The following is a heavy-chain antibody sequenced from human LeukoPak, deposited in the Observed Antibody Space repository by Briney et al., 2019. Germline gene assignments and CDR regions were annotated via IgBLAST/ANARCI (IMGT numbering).Heavy chain of an antibody. V-gene: IGHV1-18*01. J-gene: IGHJ5*02. CDR3: ARVVAAAGTEWFDP. Sequence: GSVKASCKASGYTFTSYGISWVRQAPGQGLEWMGWISAYNGNTNYAQKLQGRVTMTTDASTSTAYMELRSLRSDDTAVYYCARVVAAAGTEWFDPWGQGTLVTVSS. CDR1: GYTFTSYG. D-gene: IGHD6-13*01. CDR2: ISAYNGNT.